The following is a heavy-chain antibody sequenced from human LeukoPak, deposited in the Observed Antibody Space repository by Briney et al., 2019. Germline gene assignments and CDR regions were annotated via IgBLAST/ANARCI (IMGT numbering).Heavy chain of an antibody. CDR1: GYRFTSYW. J-gene: IGHJ4*02. CDR2: IYPDDSNS. Sequence: PGESLKISCKGSGYRFTSYWIGWVRQMPGKGLEWMSIIYPDDSNSRYSPSFQGQVTISADKSISTTYLQWSSLKASDSAMYYCARYWRGWYPIDYWGQGTLVTVSS. CDR3: ARYWRGWYPIDY. D-gene: IGHD6-19*01. V-gene: IGHV5-51*01.